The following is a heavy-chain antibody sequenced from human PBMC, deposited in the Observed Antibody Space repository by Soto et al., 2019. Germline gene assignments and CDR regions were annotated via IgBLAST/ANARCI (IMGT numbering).Heavy chain of an antibody. CDR3: ARGGARGDQLGYNDY. CDR1: GFTFSTYT. J-gene: IGHJ4*02. CDR2: ISYDASTQ. Sequence: QVQLVESGGGVVQPGRSLRLSCAASGFTFSTYTMHWVRQAPGKGLEWVAVISYDASTQYYADSVKGRFTFSRDNSRNTLYLQMNSLRVEDTAIYYWARGGARGDQLGYNDYWGQGTLVTVSS. D-gene: IGHD3-10*01. V-gene: IGHV3-30-3*01.